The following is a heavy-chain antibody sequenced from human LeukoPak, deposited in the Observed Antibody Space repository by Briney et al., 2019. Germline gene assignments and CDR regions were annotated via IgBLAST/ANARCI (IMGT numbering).Heavy chain of an antibody. J-gene: IGHJ4*02. CDR2: INHSGST. V-gene: IGHV4-34*01. CDR3: ARGGEGFDY. Sequence: SETLSLTCAVCGGSFSGYYWSWIRQPPGKGLEWIGEINHSGSTNYNPSLKSRVTISVDTSKNQFSLKLSSVTAADTAVYYCARGGEGFDYWGQGTLVTVSS. D-gene: IGHD3-10*01. CDR1: GGSFSGYY.